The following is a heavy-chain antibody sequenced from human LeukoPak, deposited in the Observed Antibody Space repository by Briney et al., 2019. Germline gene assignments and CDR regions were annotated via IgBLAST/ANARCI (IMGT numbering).Heavy chain of an antibody. J-gene: IGHJ4*02. D-gene: IGHD6-19*01. Sequence: SETLSLTCAVYGGSFSGYYWSWIRQPPGKGLEWIGEINHSGSTNYNPSLESRVTISVDTSKNQFSLKLSSVTAADTAVYYCARVVVAGYNHAPGFDYWGQGTLVTVSS. CDR3: ARVVVAGYNHAPGFDY. CDR1: GGSFSGYY. CDR2: INHSGST. V-gene: IGHV4-34*01.